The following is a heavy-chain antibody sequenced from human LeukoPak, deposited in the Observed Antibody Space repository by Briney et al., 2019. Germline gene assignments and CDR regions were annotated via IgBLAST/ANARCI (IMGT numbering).Heavy chain of an antibody. CDR1: GGSISSYY. D-gene: IGHD1-14*01. J-gene: IGHJ6*02. Sequence: PSETLSLTCTVSGGSISSYYWSWIRQPAGKGLEWIGRIYTSGSTNYNPSLKSRVTMSVDTSKNQFSLKLSSVTAADTAVYYCARGEPGGRYYYYGMDVWGQGTTVTVSS. CDR2: IYTSGST. V-gene: IGHV4-4*07. CDR3: ARGEPGGRYYYYGMDV.